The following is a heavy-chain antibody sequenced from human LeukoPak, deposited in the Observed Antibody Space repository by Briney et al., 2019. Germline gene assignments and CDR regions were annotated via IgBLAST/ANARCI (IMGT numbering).Heavy chain of an antibody. V-gene: IGHV3-7*01. CDR3: ARPRLGYCSSTSCPPEN. J-gene: IGHJ4*02. Sequence: PGGSLRLSCAASGFTFSSYWMSWVRQAPGKGLEWVANIKQDGSEKYYVDSVKGRFTISRDNAKNSLYLQMNSLRAEDTAVYYCARPRLGYCSSTSCPPENWGQGTLDTVSS. D-gene: IGHD2-2*01. CDR1: GFTFSSYW. CDR2: IKQDGSEK.